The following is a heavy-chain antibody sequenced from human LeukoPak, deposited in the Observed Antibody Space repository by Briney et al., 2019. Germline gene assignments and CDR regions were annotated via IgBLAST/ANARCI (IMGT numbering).Heavy chain of an antibody. J-gene: IGHJ4*02. V-gene: IGHV1-69*13. D-gene: IGHD5-18*01. CDR1: GGTFSSYA. CDR3: ALRGYSYGYENFDY. CDR2: IIPIFGTA. Sequence: GASVKVSCKASGGTFSSYAISWVRQAPGQGLEWMGGIIPIFGTANYAQKFQDRVTITADESTSTAYMELSSLRSEDTAVYYCALRGYSYGYENFDYWGQGTLVTVSS.